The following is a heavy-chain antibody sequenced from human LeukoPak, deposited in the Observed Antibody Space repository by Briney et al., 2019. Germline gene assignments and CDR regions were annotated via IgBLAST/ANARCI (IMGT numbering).Heavy chain of an antibody. Sequence: PGGSLRLSCAASGFTFSSYSMNWVRQAPGKGLEWVSYISSSGSTIYYADSVKGRFTISRDNSKNTLYLQMNSLRAEDTAVYYCAAVAYYDSSGYNDYYYYMDVWGKGTTVTISS. D-gene: IGHD3-22*01. CDR1: GFTFSSYS. CDR2: ISSSGSTI. V-gene: IGHV3-48*01. CDR3: AAVAYYDSSGYNDYYYYMDV. J-gene: IGHJ6*03.